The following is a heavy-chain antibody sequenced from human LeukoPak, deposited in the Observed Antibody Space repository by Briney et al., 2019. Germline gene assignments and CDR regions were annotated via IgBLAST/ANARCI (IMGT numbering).Heavy chain of an antibody. V-gene: IGHV3-30-3*01. J-gene: IGHJ4*02. D-gene: IGHD3-3*01. Sequence: GRSLRLSCAASGFTFSSYAMHWVRQAPGKGLEWVAVISYDGSNKYYADSVKGRFTISRDNSKNTLYLQMNSLRAEDTAVYYCATSTIFGVVIITDWGQGTLVTVSS. CDR3: ATSTIFGVVIITD. CDR1: GFTFSSYA. CDR2: ISYDGSNK.